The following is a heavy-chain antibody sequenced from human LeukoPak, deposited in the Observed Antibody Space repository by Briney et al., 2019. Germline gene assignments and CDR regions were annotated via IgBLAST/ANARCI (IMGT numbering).Heavy chain of an antibody. CDR3: AGSWSPYDAFDI. Sequence: GGSLRLSCAASGFTFSSYGMHWVRQAPGKGLEWVAFIRYDGSNKYYADSVKGRFTISRDNAKNSLYLQMHSLTAEDTAVYYCAGSWSPYDAFDIWGQGTMVTVSS. V-gene: IGHV3-30*02. D-gene: IGHD6-13*01. CDR2: IRYDGSNK. CDR1: GFTFSSYG. J-gene: IGHJ3*02.